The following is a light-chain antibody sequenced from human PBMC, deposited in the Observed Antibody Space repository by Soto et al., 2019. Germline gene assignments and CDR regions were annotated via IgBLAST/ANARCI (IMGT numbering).Light chain of an antibody. V-gene: IGLV2-8*01. J-gene: IGLJ3*02. CDR2: EVS. CDR1: SSDVGAYNY. Sequence: QSALTQPPSASGSPGQSVTISCTGTSSDVGAYNYVSWYQQYPGKAPKLLIYEVSKRPSGVPDRFSGSKSGKTASLTVSGLQPEDEADYHCPSYAGSNIWVFGGGTKVTVL. CDR3: PSYAGSNIWV.